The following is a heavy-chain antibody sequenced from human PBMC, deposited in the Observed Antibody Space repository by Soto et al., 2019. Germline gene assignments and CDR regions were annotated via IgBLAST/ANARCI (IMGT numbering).Heavy chain of an antibody. V-gene: IGHV1-69*02. CDR1: GGTFSSYT. D-gene: IGHD3-10*01. CDR3: ASDRDYYAGA. CDR2: ISPILGIA. Sequence: QVQLVQAGAEVKKPGSSVKVSCKASGGTFSSYTISWVRQAPGQGLEWVGRISPILGIANYAQKFQGRVTITADKSTSTAYMELSSLRSEDTAVYYCASDRDYYAGAWGQGTLVTVSS. J-gene: IGHJ5*02.